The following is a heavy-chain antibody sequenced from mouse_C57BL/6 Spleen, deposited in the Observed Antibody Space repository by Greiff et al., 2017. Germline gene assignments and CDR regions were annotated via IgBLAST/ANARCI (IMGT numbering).Heavy chain of an antibody. V-gene: IGHV14-4*01. CDR1: GFNIKDDY. J-gene: IGHJ3*01. Sequence: VQLQQSGAELVRPGASVKLSCTASGFNIKDDYMHWVKQRPEQGLEWIGWIDPENGDTEYASKFQGKATITADTSSNTAYLQLSSLTSEDTAVYYCTRAQATFAYWGQGTLVTVSA. D-gene: IGHD3-2*02. CDR3: TRAQATFAY. CDR2: IDPENGDT.